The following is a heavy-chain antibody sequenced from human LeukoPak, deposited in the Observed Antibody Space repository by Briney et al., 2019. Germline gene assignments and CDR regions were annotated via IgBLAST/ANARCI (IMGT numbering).Heavy chain of an antibody. V-gene: IGHV4-34*01. D-gene: IGHD6-13*01. J-gene: IGHJ6*02. Sequence: SETLSLTCAVYGGSFSGYYWSWIRQPPGKGLEWIGEINHSGSTNYIPSLKSRVTISVDTSKNQFSLKLSSVTAADTAVYYCARGSGAAGYYYYGMDVWGQGTTVTVSS. CDR1: GGSFSGYY. CDR2: INHSGST. CDR3: ARGSGAAGYYYYGMDV.